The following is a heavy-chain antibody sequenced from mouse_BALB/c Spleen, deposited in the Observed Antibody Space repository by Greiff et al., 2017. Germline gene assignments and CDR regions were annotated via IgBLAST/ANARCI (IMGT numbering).Heavy chain of an antibody. D-gene: IGHD6-5*01. CDR3: TRRDSYGFAY. CDR2: INPSNGRT. CDR1: GYTFTSYW. J-gene: IGHJ3*01. V-gene: IGHV1S81*02. Sequence: QVQLQQPGAELVKPGASVKLSCKASGYTFTSYWMHWVKQRPGQGLEWIGEINPSNGRTNYNEKFKSKATLTVDKSSSTAYMQLSSLTSEDSAVYYWTRRDSYGFAYWGQGTLVTVSA.